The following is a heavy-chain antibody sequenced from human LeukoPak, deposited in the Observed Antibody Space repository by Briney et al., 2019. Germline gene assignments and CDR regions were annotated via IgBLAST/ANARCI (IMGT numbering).Heavy chain of an antibody. D-gene: IGHD2-15*01. V-gene: IGHV3-48*03. CDR3: ARAPWWNGMDV. Sequence: GGSLRLSCAASGFTFSSYEMSWVRQAPGKGLEWVSYISGSGNTIYYAGSVKGQFIISRDNAKNSLYLQMNSLRAEDTAVYYCARAPWWNGMDVWGKGTTVTVSS. CDR1: GFTFSSYE. J-gene: IGHJ6*04. CDR2: ISGSGNTI.